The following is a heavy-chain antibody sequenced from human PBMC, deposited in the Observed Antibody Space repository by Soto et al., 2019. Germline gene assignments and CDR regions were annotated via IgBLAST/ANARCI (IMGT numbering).Heavy chain of an antibody. J-gene: IGHJ4*02. V-gene: IGHV3-48*01. D-gene: IGHD2-8*01. CDR1: GFTFSSYS. Sequence: PGGSLRLSCAASGFTFSSYSMNWVRQAPGKGLEWVSYISSSSSTIYYADSVKGRFTISRDNAKNSLYLQMNSLRAEDTAVYYCARDRRGYCTNGVCPADYWGQGTLVTVSP. CDR2: ISSSSSTI. CDR3: ARDRRGYCTNGVCPADY.